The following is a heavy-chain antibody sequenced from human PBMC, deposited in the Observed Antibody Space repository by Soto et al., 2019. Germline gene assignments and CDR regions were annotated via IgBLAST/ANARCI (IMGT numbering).Heavy chain of an antibody. CDR1: GYTFTSYG. CDR3: ARGGVFFFAAPTNPFDY. CDR2: MSTNSGNT. D-gene: IGHD3-10*01. V-gene: IGHV1-8*01. Sequence: ASVKVSCKASGYTFTSYGISWVRQAPGQGLEWMGWMSTNSGNTVYGQKFQGRVTMTRNTSIRTAYMELSSLRSEDTVVYYCARGGVFFFAAPTNPFDYWGQGTLVTVSS. J-gene: IGHJ4*02.